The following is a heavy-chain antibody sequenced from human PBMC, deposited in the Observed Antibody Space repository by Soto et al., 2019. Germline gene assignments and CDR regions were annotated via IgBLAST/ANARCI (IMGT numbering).Heavy chain of an antibody. CDR2: ISYDGSKE. CDR1: GLILSNYG. Sequence: GGSLRLSWAASGLILSNYGMHWVRQAPGKGLEWVAVISYDGSKEDYVDSVKGGVVSASDNSQHTVYLQMNSLRAEDPGVYYCAIVFGGRNRWFNPNLFRGQGSLVTAS. CDR3: AIVFGGRNRWFNPNLF. D-gene: IGHD3-16*01. V-gene: IGHV3-30*03. J-gene: IGHJ1*01.